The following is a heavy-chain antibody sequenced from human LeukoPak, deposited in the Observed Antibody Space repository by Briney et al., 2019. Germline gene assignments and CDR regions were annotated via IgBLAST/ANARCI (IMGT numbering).Heavy chain of an antibody. CDR2: IKQDGSEK. J-gene: IGHJ4*02. D-gene: IGHD3-10*01. CDR3: ARGTYYYGSGSPETGY. CDR1: GFTFSRYW. V-gene: IGHV3-7*03. Sequence: GGPLTLSCVASGFTFSRYWMSWVRQAPGKGLEWMANIKQDGSEKYYVDSVKGRFTISRDNAKNSLYLQMNSLRAEDTAVYYCARGTYYYGSGSPETGYWGQGTLVTVSS.